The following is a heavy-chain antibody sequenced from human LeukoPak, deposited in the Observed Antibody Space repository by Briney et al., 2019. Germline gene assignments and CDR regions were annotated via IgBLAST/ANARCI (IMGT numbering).Heavy chain of an antibody. V-gene: IGHV4-30-4*01. Sequence: KTSETLSLTCPVSSGSITSGDYYWSWLRQPPGKGLEWTGHIYYSGSTHYNPSLKSRVSTSVGTSENQFSLKLSSVTAADTAVYYCARHPGDGDYGMDVWGKGTTVTVSS. CDR2: IYYSGST. CDR1: SGSITSGDYY. J-gene: IGHJ6*04. D-gene: IGHD4-17*01. CDR3: ARHPGDGDYGMDV.